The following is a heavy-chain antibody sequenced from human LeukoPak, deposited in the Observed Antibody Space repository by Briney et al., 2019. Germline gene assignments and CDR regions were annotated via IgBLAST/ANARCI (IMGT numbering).Heavy chain of an antibody. CDR3: AKDRRYYDYVWGRPYFDY. Sequence: PGGSLRLSCAASGFTFSSCGMHWVRQAPGKGLEWVAFIRYDGSNKYYADSVKGRFTISRDNSKNTLYLQMNSLRAEDTAVYYCAKDRRYYDYVWGRPYFDYWGQGTLVTVSP. V-gene: IGHV3-30*02. J-gene: IGHJ4*02. CDR1: GFTFSSCG. CDR2: IRYDGSNK. D-gene: IGHD3-16*01.